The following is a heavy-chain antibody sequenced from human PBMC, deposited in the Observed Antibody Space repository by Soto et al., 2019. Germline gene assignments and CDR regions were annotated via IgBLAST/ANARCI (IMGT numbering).Heavy chain of an antibody. Sequence: GGSLRLSCAASGFTFSSYGMHWVRQAPGKGLEWVAVISYDGSNKYYADSVKGRFTISRDNSKNTLYLQMNSLRAEDTALYYCAKDPRYGSGSYRDYYYYGMDVWGQGTTVTVS. D-gene: IGHD3-10*01. J-gene: IGHJ6*02. CDR2: ISYDGSNK. CDR1: GFTFSSYG. V-gene: IGHV3-30*18. CDR3: AKDPRYGSGSYRDYYYYGMDV.